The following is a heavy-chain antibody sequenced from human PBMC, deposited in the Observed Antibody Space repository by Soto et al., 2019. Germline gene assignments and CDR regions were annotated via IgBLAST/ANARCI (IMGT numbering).Heavy chain of an antibody. Sequence: GGSVRLSCSASRLPFCGSAMHWVRQAYGTGLEWVGRIRSKANSYATAYAASVKGRFTVSRDDSKNTAYLQMNSLKTEDTAVYYCTRLRIYGWSDTPGGSPLYYYYYGMDVWGQGITVTVSS. CDR3: TRLRIYGWSDTPGGSPLYYYYYGMDV. CDR2: IRSKANSYAT. CDR1: RLPFCGSA. V-gene: IGHV3-73*01. D-gene: IGHD3-16*01. J-gene: IGHJ6*02.